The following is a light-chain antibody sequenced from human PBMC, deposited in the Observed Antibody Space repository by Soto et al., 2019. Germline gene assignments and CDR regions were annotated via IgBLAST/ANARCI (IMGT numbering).Light chain of an antibody. CDR3: QQCNNWPRT. Sequence: ETVMTQSPATLAVSPGESDTLSCRASQSVGSQLAWYQQKPGQAPRLLIYGSSTRATGIPARFSGSGSGTEFTLTISSLQSEDFAVYYCQQCNNWPRTFGQGTKVEIK. V-gene: IGKV3D-15*01. CDR1: QSVGSQ. J-gene: IGKJ1*01. CDR2: GSS.